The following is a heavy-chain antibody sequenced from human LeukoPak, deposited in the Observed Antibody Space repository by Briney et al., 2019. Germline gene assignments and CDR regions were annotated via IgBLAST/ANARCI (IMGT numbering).Heavy chain of an antibody. CDR1: GFTFSDYW. V-gene: IGHV3-74*01. J-gene: IGHJ4*02. CDR3: ARSDSGQIDF. D-gene: IGHD5-12*01. CDR2: INSDGSGT. Sequence: GGSLRLSCAASGFTFSDYWMHWVRQAPEKGLMWVSRINSDGSGTNYADSVKGRFTISRDNAKNILYLQMNSLGAEDAAVYYCARSDSGQIDFWGQGTLVTVSS.